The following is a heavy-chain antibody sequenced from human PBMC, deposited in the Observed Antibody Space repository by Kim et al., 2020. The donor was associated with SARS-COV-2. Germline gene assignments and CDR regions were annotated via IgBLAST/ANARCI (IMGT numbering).Heavy chain of an antibody. CDR1: GDSVSRNRAA. CDR2: TYYRSKWNN. V-gene: IGHV6-1*01. Sequence: SQTLSLTCVISGDSVSRNRAAWNWIRQSPSRGLEWLGRTYYRSKWNNDYAVSVKSRIIINPDTSKNQFSLQLNSVTPEDSAVYFCARGRDGYSNFDYWGQGTLVTVSS. CDR3: ARGRDGYSNFDY. D-gene: IGHD4-4*01. J-gene: IGHJ4*02.